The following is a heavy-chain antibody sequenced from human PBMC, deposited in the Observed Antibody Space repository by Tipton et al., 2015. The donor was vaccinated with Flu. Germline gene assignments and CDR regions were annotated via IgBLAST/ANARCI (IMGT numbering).Heavy chain of an antibody. D-gene: IGHD5-18*01. J-gene: IGHJ4*02. V-gene: IGHV3-7*01. Sequence: SLRLSCAASGFTFSSYWMSWVRQAPGKGLEWVANINQDGSEKYYVDSVKGRFSISRDNAKNSLYLQMNSLRAEDTAVYYCARWSPGYGFGLFDFWGQGTLVTVSS. CDR1: GFTFSSYW. CDR2: INQDGSEK. CDR3: ARWSPGYGFGLFDF.